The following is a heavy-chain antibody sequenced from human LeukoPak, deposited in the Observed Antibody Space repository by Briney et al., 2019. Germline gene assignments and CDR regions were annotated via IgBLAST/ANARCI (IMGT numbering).Heavy chain of an antibody. CDR2: IQQGGGEK. D-gene: IGHD5-12*01. V-gene: IGHV3-7*03. J-gene: IGHJ5*02. CDR1: GFTFSAYW. Sequence: TGGSLRLSCTASGFTFSAYWMSRVRQPPGKGLEWVANIQQGGGEKHYVDSVKGRFTISRDNAKNSLYLQMNSLRAEDTAVYYCARAGGNSGYNSQFHWFDTWGQGTLVTVSS. CDR3: ARAGGNSGYNSQFHWFDT.